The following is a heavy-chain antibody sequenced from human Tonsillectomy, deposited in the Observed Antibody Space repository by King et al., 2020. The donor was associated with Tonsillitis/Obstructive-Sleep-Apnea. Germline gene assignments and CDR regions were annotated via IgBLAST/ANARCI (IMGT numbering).Heavy chain of an antibody. J-gene: IGHJ4*02. D-gene: IGHD2-2*01. CDR3: AREGGSTSSDGHFDY. CDR2: IYSGGST. Sequence: QLVQSGGGLIQPGGSLRLSCAASGFTVSSNYMSWVRQAPGKGLEWVSVIYSGGSTYYADSVKGRFTISRDNSKNTLYLQMNSLRAEDTAVYYCAREGGSTSSDGHFDYWGQGTLVTVSS. CDR1: GFTVSSNY. V-gene: IGHV3-53*01.